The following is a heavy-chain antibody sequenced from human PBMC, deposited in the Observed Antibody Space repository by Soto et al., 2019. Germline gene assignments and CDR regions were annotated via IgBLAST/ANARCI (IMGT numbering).Heavy chain of an antibody. CDR3: ASMTTRDYSHYYWDV. CDR1: GYTFANYG. Sequence: QAQLEQSGGEVKKSGASVKVSCKASGYTFANYGISWVRQAPGQGLEWMGWISIHNGNTNFAQKFQGRVTLTTDTTTSTANMELRTLRSDDTAVYYCASMTTRDYSHYYWDVWGKWTTVTVSS. V-gene: IGHV1-18*04. J-gene: IGHJ6*03. CDR2: ISIHNGNT.